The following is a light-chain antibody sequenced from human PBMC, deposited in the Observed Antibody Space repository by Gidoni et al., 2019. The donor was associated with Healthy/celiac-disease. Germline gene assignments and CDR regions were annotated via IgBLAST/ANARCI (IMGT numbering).Light chain of an antibody. Sequence: DIQMTQSPSPLSASVGDRVTITCRASQSISSYLNWYQQKPGKAPKLLIYAASSLQSGVPLRFSGSGSGTDFTLTISSLQPEDFATCYCQQSYSTPITFGQGTRLEIK. V-gene: IGKV1-39*01. CDR2: AAS. CDR1: QSISSY. CDR3: QQSYSTPIT. J-gene: IGKJ5*01.